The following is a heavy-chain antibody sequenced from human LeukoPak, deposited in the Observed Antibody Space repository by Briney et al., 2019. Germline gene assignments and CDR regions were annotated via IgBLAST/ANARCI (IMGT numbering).Heavy chain of an antibody. CDR1: GCTFSSYW. J-gene: IGHJ4*02. Sequence: GGSLRLSCAASGCTFSSYWMSWVRQAPGKGLEWVANIKQDGSEKYYVDSVKGRFTISRDNAKNSLYLQMNSLRAEDTAVYYCARAIRGDYWGQGTLVTVSS. V-gene: IGHV3-7*01. CDR3: ARAIRGDY. CDR2: IKQDGSEK.